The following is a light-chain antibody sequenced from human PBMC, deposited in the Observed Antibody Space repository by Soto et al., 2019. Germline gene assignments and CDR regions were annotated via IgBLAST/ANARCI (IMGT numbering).Light chain of an antibody. CDR3: QQYGRSPMYS. CDR2: GAS. CDR1: QGISSY. V-gene: IGKV1D-8*03. J-gene: IGKJ2*03. Sequence: VIWMTQSPSLLSASTGDRVTISCRMSQGISSYLAWYQQKPGKAPELLIYGASIRATGIPDRFSGSGSGTDFTLTISRLEPEDFAVYYCQQYGRSPMYSFGQGTKLEIK.